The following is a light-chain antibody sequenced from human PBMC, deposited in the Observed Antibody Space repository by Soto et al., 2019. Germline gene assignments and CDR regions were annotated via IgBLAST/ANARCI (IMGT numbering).Light chain of an antibody. CDR1: QSVSSNY. J-gene: IGKJ5*01. CDR3: PQYGSSPPIT. CDR2: GAS. V-gene: IGKV3-20*01. Sequence: EIVLTQSPGTLSLSPGERATLSCRASQSVSSNYLAWYQQKPGQAPRLLIYGASNRATGIPDRFSGSGSGTDFTLTIRRLEPEDFAVYYCPQYGSSPPITFGQGTRLEIK.